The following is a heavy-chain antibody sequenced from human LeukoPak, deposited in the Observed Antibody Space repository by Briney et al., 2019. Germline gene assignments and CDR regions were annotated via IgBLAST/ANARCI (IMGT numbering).Heavy chain of an antibody. CDR3: ARATAAPSSYFFDH. CDR1: GGSIRSSNSF. V-gene: IGHV4-39*07. D-gene: IGHD6-25*01. Sequence: SETLSLTCSVSGGSIRSSNSFWGWIRQPPGERLEWIATIYYNWNTYYNPSLQSRVTISVDTSTNQFSLKLNSVIAADTAVYYCARATAAPSSYFFDHWGQGTLVTVSS. J-gene: IGHJ4*02. CDR2: IYYNWNT.